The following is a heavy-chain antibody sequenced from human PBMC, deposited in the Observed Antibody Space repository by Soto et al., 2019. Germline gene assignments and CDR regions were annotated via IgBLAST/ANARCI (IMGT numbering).Heavy chain of an antibody. CDR2: IDFDSSPI. Sequence: GGSLRISCAGCGFTFSNYAMTWVRQAPGKGLEWLSYIDFDSSPIKYADSVMGRFTVSRDNAKDSLYLHLNSVTPEDTAVYYCARYDVGPIRFSDYWGQGTLVTVSS. CDR3: ARYDVGPIRFSDY. CDR1: GFTFSNYA. D-gene: IGHD3-3*01. J-gene: IGHJ4*02. V-gene: IGHV3-48*04.